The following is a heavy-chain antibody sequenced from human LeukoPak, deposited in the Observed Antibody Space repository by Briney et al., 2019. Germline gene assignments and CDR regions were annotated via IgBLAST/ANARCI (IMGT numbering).Heavy chain of an antibody. Sequence: GGSLRLSCAASGFTFSSYGMHWVRQAPGKGLEWVAVISYDGSNKYYADSVKGRFTISRDNSKNTLYLQMNSLRAEDTAVYYCAKGALWGSGSSNFDYWGQGTLVTVSS. J-gene: IGHJ4*02. CDR3: AKGALWGSGSSNFDY. V-gene: IGHV3-30*18. CDR1: GFTFSSYG. CDR2: ISYDGSNK. D-gene: IGHD3-10*01.